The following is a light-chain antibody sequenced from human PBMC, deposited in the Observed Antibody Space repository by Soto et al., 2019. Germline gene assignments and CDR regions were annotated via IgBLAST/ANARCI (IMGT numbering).Light chain of an antibody. V-gene: IGKV3-15*01. J-gene: IGKJ1*01. CDR1: QSVSSN. Sequence: EIVMTQSPATLSVSPGERATLSCRASQSVSSNLAWYQQKPGQAPRLLIYGASTSATGIPARFSGSGSGTELTLTISILQSEDFALYYCQQYNNWPQTFGQGTKVEIK. CDR2: GAS. CDR3: QQYNNWPQT.